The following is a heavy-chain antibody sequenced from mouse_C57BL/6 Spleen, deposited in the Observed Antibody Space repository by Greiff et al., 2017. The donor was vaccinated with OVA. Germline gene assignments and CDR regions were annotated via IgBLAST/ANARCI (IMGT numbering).Heavy chain of an antibody. D-gene: IGHD2-4*01. CDR3: TGGIYYEIAY. CDR2: IRLKSDNYAT. V-gene: IGHV6-3*01. Sequence: EVQGVESGGGLVQPGGSMKLSCVASGFTFSNYWMNWVRQSPEKGLEWVAQIRLKSDNYATHYAESVKGRFTISRDDSKSSVYLQMNNLRAEDTGIYYCTGGIYYEIAYWGQGTLVTVSA. J-gene: IGHJ3*01. CDR1: GFTFSNYW.